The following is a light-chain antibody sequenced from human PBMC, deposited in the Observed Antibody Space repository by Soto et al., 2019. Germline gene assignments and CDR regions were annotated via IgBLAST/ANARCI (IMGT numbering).Light chain of an antibody. Sequence: EIVVTQSPATLSLSPWERSTLSCRSSQIVNTGLAWYQQKPGRAPKLLIYEASIRATGIPVMFGGSGAGTYYSPTSSSLEPDDVVVYYCQQRGGWPLTFGGGTRLEIK. CDR2: EAS. CDR1: QIVNTG. V-gene: IGKV3-11*01. J-gene: IGKJ4*01. CDR3: QQRGGWPLT.